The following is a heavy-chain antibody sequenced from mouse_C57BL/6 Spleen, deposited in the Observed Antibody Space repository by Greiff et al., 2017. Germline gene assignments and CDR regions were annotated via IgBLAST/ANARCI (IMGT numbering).Heavy chain of an antibody. J-gene: IGHJ3*01. Sequence: QVQLKESGSELRSPGSSVQLSCKDFDSDVFPIAYMSWVRQKPGHGFEWIGGILPSIGRTIYGEKFEDKATLAADTLSNTAYVELNSLTSEDSAIDVCARGGNWDWFANWGPGTLVTVSA. CDR1: DSDVFPIAY. CDR3: ARGGNWDWFAN. D-gene: IGHD4-1*01. CDR2: ILPSIGRT. V-gene: IGHV15-2*01.